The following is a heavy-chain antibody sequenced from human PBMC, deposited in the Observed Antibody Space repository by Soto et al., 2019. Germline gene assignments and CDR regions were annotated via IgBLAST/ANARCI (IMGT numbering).Heavy chain of an antibody. Sequence: GGSLRLSCAASGFTFSSYGMHWVRQAPGKGLGWVAVISYDGSNKYYADSVKGRFTISRDNSKNTLYLQMNSLRAEDTAVYYCAKDTGRESYYYYGMDVWGQGTTVTVSS. J-gene: IGHJ6*02. CDR1: GFTFSSYG. D-gene: IGHD3-10*01. CDR3: AKDTGRESYYYYGMDV. CDR2: ISYDGSNK. V-gene: IGHV3-30*18.